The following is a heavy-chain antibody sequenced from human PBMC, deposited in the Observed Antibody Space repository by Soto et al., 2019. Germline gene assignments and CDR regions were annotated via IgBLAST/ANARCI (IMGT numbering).Heavy chain of an antibody. CDR3: ARETYSSSWYPRHNYYYGMDV. V-gene: IGHV3-74*01. Sequence: HPGGSLRLSCTAARVTFSSYWMHWVRQAPGKGLVWVSRINSDGSSTSYADSVKGRFTISRDNAKNTLYLQMNSLRAEDTAVYYCARETYSSSWYPRHNYYYGMDVWGQGTTVTVSS. CDR2: INSDGSST. CDR1: RVTFSSYW. D-gene: IGHD6-13*01. J-gene: IGHJ6*02.